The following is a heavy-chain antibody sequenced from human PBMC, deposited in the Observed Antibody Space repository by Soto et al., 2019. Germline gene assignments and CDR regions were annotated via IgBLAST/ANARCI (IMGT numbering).Heavy chain of an antibody. D-gene: IGHD3-22*01. Sequence: QVQLQESGPGLVKPSQTLSLTCTVSGGSISSGGYYWSWIRQHPGKGLEWIGYISYSGSTYYNPSRERRGTISVDTFKDHFSLKLRSVTAGDTAVYYCAREALSRDSIWGQGTLVTVSS. V-gene: IGHV4-31*03. CDR2: ISYSGST. J-gene: IGHJ4*02. CDR1: GGSISSGGYY. CDR3: AREALSRDSI.